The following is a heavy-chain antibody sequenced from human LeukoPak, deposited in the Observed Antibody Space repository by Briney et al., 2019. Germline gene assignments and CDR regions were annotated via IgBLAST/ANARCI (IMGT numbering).Heavy chain of an antibody. Sequence: ASVKVSCMASGYTFTSYGISWVRQAPGQGLEWMGWISTYIDNTNYAQNLQGRVTMTTDTSTTTAHMELRSLRSDDTAVYYCTRVGCTNGVCYNPMDYWGQGTLVTVSS. CDR1: GYTFTSYG. V-gene: IGHV1-18*01. J-gene: IGHJ4*02. CDR3: TRVGCTNGVCYNPMDY. CDR2: ISTYIDNT. D-gene: IGHD2-8*01.